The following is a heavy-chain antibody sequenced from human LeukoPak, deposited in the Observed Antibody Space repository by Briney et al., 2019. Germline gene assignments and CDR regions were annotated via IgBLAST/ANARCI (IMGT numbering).Heavy chain of an antibody. V-gene: IGHV3-66*02. J-gene: IGHJ4*02. Sequence: GGSLRLSCAASGFTVSSNYMSWVRQAPGKGLEWVSVIYSGGSTYYADSVKGLFTISRDNSKNTLYLQMNSLRAEDTAVYYCARDPTKHSSSSPGDYWGQGTLVTVSS. CDR3: ARDPTKHSSSSPGDY. D-gene: IGHD6-6*01. CDR2: IYSGGST. CDR1: GFTVSSNY.